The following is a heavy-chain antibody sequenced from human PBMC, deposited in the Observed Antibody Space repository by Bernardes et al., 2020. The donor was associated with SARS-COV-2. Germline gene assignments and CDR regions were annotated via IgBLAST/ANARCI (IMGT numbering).Heavy chain of an antibody. CDR2: ISSDGSVQ. D-gene: IGHD1-1*01. CDR1: GFTLSSYP. CDR3: ARDETGTVDY. J-gene: IGHJ4*02. V-gene: IGHV3-30*01. Sequence: VWSLSLSCAASGFTLSSYPMHWVRQAPGKGLEWVAIISSDGSVQYYADSVKGRFTISRDNSMNTLYLQMNSLGPGDTALYFCARDETGTVDYWGQGTLVTVSS.